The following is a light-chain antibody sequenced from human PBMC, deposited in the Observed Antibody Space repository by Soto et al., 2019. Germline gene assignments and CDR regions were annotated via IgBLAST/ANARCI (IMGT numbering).Light chain of an antibody. J-gene: IGKJ4*01. Sequence: EIVLTQSPATLSLSPGERATLSCRASQSVTKSLAWYQQKPGQAPRLLIFATSHRATDIPTRFSGSGSETDFTLTISSLEAEDFAVYYCQQRSDWPPSLTFGGGTKVEIK. CDR1: QSVTKS. CDR3: QQRSDWPPSLT. CDR2: ATS. V-gene: IGKV3-11*01.